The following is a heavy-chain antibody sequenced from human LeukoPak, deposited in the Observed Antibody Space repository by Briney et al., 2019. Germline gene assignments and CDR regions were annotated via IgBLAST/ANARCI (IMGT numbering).Heavy chain of an antibody. CDR3: AKAQWLAV. Sequence: PGGSLRLSCAASGFTFSNAWMNWVRQAPGKGLEWVSAISGSGGSTYYADSVKGRFTISRDNSKNTLYLQMNSLRAEDAAVYYCAKAQWLAVWGQGTLVTVSS. CDR1: GFTFSNAW. V-gene: IGHV3-23*01. D-gene: IGHD6-19*01. CDR2: ISGSGGST. J-gene: IGHJ4*02.